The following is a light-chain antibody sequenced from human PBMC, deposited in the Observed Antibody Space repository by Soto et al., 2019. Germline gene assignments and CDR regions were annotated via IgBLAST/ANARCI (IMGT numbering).Light chain of an antibody. Sequence: QSVLTQPPSASGTPGQRVTISCSGSSSNIGSNTVNWYQQLPGTAPKLLIYSNNQRPSGVPDRFPGSKSGTSASLAISGLQSEDEADYYCAAWDDSLNRYVLVTGTKVTVL. V-gene: IGLV1-44*01. CDR3: AAWDDSLNRYV. CDR2: SNN. CDR1: SSNIGSNT. J-gene: IGLJ1*01.